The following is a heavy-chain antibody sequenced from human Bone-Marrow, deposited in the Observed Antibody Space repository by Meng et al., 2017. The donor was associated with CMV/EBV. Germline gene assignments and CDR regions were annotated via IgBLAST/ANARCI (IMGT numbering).Heavy chain of an antibody. CDR1: GFTFSSYA. V-gene: IGHV3-48*04. J-gene: IGHJ6*02. CDR3: ARDLVEPPYYYYGMDV. D-gene: IGHD1-26*01. Sequence: GGSLRLSCAASGFTFSSYAMHWVRQAPGKGLEWVSYISSSSSTIYYADSVKGRFTISRDNAKNSLYLQMNSLRAEDTAVYYCARDLVEPPYYYYGMDVWGQGTTVTVSS. CDR2: ISSSSSTI.